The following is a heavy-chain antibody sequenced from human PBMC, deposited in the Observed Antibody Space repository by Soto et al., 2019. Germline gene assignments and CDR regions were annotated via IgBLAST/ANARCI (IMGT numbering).Heavy chain of an antibody. CDR1: GFSLSTSGVG. CDR3: AHRLVDYGAIWGKDEYFQH. J-gene: IGHJ1*01. V-gene: IGHV2-5*02. D-gene: IGHD4-17*01. CDR2: IYWDDDK. Sequence: ASGPTLVNPTQTLTLTCPFSGFSLSTSGVGVGWIRQPPGKALGWLALIYWDDDKRYSPSLKSRLTITKDTSKNQVVLTMTNMDPVDTATYYCAHRLVDYGAIWGKDEYFQHWGQGTLVTVSS.